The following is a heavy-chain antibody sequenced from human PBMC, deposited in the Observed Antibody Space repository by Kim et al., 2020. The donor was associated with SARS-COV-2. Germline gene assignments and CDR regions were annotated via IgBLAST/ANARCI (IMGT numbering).Heavy chain of an antibody. CDR3: AKDFLGAYDILTGYYRPGGY. V-gene: IGHV3-23*01. CDR2: ISGSGGST. J-gene: IGHJ4*02. Sequence: GGSLRLSCAASGFTFSSYAMSWVRQAPGKGLEWVSAISGSGGSTYYADSVKGRFTISRDNSKNMLYLQMNSLRAEDTAVYYCAKDFLGAYDILTGYYRPGGYWDQGTLVTVSS. D-gene: IGHD3-9*01. CDR1: GFTFSSYA.